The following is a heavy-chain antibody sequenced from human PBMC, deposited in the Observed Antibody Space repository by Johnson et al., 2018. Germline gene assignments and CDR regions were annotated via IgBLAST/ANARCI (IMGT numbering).Heavy chain of an antibody. D-gene: IGHD4-11*01. V-gene: IGHV3-30*03. CDR2: ISYDGSKK. J-gene: IGHJ6*02. CDR1: GFTFSSYG. Sequence: QVQLVESGGGVVQPGRSLRLSCAASGFTFSSYGMHWVRQAPGKGLEWVAVISYDGSKKNYADSVKGRFTISRDNSKNTLFLQMNSLRAEDTAVYFCAREQSDYSNYAGYGMDVWGQGTTVTVSS. CDR3: AREQSDYSNYAGYGMDV.